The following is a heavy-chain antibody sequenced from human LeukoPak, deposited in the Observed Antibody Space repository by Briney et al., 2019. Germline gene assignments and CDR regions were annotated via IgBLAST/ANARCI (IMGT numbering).Heavy chain of an antibody. D-gene: IGHD4-17*01. CDR1: GGSISSSSYY. J-gene: IGHJ5*02. CDR3: ARHSTTVTTFAT. Sequence: PSETLSLTCTVSGGSISSSSYYWGWIRQPPGKGLEWIGSIYYSGSTYYNPSLKSRVTISVDTSKNQFSLKLSSVTAADTAVYYCARHSTTVTTFATWGQGTLVTVSS. CDR2: IYYSGST. V-gene: IGHV4-39*01.